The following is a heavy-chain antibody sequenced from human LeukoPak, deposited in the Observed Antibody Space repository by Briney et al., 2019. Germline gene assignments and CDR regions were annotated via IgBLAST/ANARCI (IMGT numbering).Heavy chain of an antibody. D-gene: IGHD6-19*01. J-gene: IGHJ4*02. Sequence: ASVKVSCKASGYTFTDYYIHWVRQAPGQGLEWMGIINPSGGSTSYAQKFQGRVTMTRDMSTSTVYMELSSLRSEDTAVYYCARAEQWLITPYYFDYWGQGTLVTVSS. CDR1: GYTFTDYY. CDR3: ARAEQWLITPYYFDY. CDR2: INPSGGST. V-gene: IGHV1-46*01.